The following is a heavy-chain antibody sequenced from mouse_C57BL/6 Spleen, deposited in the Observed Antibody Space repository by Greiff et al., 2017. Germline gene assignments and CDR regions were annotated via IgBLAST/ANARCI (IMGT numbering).Heavy chain of an antibody. D-gene: IGHD2-1*01. CDR1: GYSITSGYY. V-gene: IGHV3-6*01. CDR3: ARVELLWNAMDY. Sequence: EVKLMESGPGLVKPSQSLSLTCSVTGYSITSGYYWNWIRQFPGNKLEWMGYISYDGSNNYNPSLKNRISITRDTSKNQFFLKLNSVTTEDTATYYCARVELLWNAMDYWGQGTSVTVSS. CDR2: ISYDGSN. J-gene: IGHJ4*01.